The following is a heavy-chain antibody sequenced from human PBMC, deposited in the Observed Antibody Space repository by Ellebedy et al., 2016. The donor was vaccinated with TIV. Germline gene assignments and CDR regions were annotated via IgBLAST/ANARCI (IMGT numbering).Heavy chain of an antibody. D-gene: IGHD6-25*01. CDR2: IYSGGST. V-gene: IGHV3-53*01. CDR1: GFSFSDFH. CDR3: ARDKRWYFDL. J-gene: IGHJ2*01. Sequence: GGSLRLSCAASGFSFSDFHMSWIRQAPGKGLEWVSVIYSGGSTYYAASVKGRFTFSRDNSKNTLYLQMNSLRAEDTAVYYCARDKRWYFDLWGRGTLVTVSS.